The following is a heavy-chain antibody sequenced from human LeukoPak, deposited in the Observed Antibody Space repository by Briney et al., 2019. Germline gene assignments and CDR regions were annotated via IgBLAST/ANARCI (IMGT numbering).Heavy chain of an antibody. J-gene: IGHJ4*02. CDR1: GFTFSSYS. Sequence: GGSLRLSCAASGFTFSSYSMLWVRQAPGKGLEWVSYISSSSSTIYYADSVKGRFTISRDNAKNSLYLQMNSLRVEDTAVYYCARHVVAVGFDYWGQGTLVTVSS. V-gene: IGHV3-48*04. CDR2: ISSSSSTI. CDR3: ARHVVAVGFDY. D-gene: IGHD3-22*01.